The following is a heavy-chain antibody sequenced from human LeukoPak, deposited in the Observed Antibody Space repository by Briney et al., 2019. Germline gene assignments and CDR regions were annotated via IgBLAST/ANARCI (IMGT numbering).Heavy chain of an antibody. Sequence: SETLSLTCTVSGGSISSSGYYWGWIRQPPGKGLEWIGSMYYSGSTYYNPSLKSRVTISVDTSKNQFSLKLSSVTAADTAVYYCASSLVSADWYFDLWGRGTLVTVSS. CDR1: GGSISSSGYY. J-gene: IGHJ2*01. D-gene: IGHD2-21*02. CDR2: MYYSGST. V-gene: IGHV4-39*01. CDR3: ASSLVSADWYFDL.